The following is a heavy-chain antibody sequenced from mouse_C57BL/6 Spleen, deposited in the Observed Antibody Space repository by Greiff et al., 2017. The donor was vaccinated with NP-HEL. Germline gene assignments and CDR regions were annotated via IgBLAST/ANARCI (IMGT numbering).Heavy chain of an antibody. CDR3: TTWSNTGYFDY. CDR1: GFNIKDDY. Sequence: VQLQQSGAELVRPGASVKLSCTASGFNIKDDYMHWVKQRPEQGLEWIGWIDPENGDTEYASKFQGKATITADTSSNTAYLQLSSLTSEDTAVYYCTTWSNTGYFDYWGQGTTLTVSS. V-gene: IGHV14-4*01. J-gene: IGHJ2*01. D-gene: IGHD2-5*01. CDR2: IDPENGDT.